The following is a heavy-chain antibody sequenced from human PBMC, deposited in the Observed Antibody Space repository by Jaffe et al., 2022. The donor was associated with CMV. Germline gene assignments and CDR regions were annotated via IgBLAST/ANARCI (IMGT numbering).Heavy chain of an antibody. Sequence: QVHLQESGPGLVKPSGTLSLTCVVSGDSISIDAWWSWVRHSPGRGLEWIGEIYHGGQTNYKTSFKSRVTMSVDKSKNQFSLRLSSVTAADTAVYYCAVSRGWYKLDYWGQGSLVTVSS. CDR3: AVSRGWYKLDY. CDR1: GDSISIDAW. J-gene: IGHJ4*02. CDR2: IYHGGQT. D-gene: IGHD6-19*01. V-gene: IGHV4-4*02.